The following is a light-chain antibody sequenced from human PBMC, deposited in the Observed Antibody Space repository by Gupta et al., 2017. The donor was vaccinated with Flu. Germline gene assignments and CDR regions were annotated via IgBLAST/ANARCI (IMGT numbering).Light chain of an antibody. Sequence: VTPGEPASISCRSSQSLLHSNAYNFLDWYLQKPGQSPQLLIYLGSNRASGVPDRFSGSGSGTDFTLKISRVEAEDVGIYYCRQALQTPRTFGQGTKLEIK. CDR3: RQALQTPRT. CDR2: LGS. CDR1: QSLLHSNAYNF. J-gene: IGKJ2*01. V-gene: IGKV2-28*01.